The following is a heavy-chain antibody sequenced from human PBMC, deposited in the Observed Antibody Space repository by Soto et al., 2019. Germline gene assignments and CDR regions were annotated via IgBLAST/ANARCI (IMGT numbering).Heavy chain of an antibody. CDR1: GFTFSNYA. V-gene: IGHV3-23*01. Sequence: EVQLLESGGGLVQPGGSLRLSCAASGFTFSNYAMNWVRQAPGKGLEWVSAITGSGDGTYYADLVKGRFTISRDNSKNTLYLEMNSLRAEDTAVYYCAKVTYYDSNKNAFDIWGQGTMVTVSS. D-gene: IGHD3-16*01. J-gene: IGHJ3*02. CDR2: ITGSGDGT. CDR3: AKVTYYDSNKNAFDI.